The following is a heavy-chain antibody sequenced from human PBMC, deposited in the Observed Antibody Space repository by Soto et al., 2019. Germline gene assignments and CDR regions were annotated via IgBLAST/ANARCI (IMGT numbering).Heavy chain of an antibody. CDR2: IYSDGFT. D-gene: IGHD3-16*01. Sequence: GGSLRLSCAASGLTVSSNYMTWVRQAPGKGLQWVSVIYSDGFTSYADSVKGRFTISRDNSKNTLYLQMNSLKASGTAMYYCARGLRNHYIWGSYGSLFDYWGQGTLVTVSS. CDR3: ARGLRNHYIWGSYGSLFDY. J-gene: IGHJ4*02. CDR1: GLTVSSNY. V-gene: IGHV3-66*01.